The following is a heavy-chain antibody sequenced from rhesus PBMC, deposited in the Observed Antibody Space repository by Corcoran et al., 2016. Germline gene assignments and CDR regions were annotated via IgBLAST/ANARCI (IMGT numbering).Heavy chain of an antibody. J-gene: IGHJ4*01. CDR3: ARSPPAQYYFDY. CDR2: IYGSSGRT. Sequence: QVQLQESGPGVVKPSETLSLTCAVSGFSISSGYDWSWIRQPPGKGQEWIGYIYGSSGRTNYNPSLKNRVTISKDTSKTQFSLRLSSVTAADTAVYYCARSPPAQYYFDYWGQGVLVTVSS. CDR1: GFSISSGYD. V-gene: IGHV4-76*01.